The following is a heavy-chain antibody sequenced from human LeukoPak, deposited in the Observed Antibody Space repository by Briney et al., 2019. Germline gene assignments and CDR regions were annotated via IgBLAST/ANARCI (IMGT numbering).Heavy chain of an antibody. CDR1: GFTFSSYT. CDR3: AKGRYYDSSGYLDY. D-gene: IGHD3-22*01. V-gene: IGHV3-48*01. CDR2: ISTGSSTI. J-gene: IGHJ4*02. Sequence: TGGSLRLSCAASGFTFSSYTMIWVREAPGKGLEWFSSISTGSSTIYYADSVKGRFTISGDNAKNSLYLQMNSLRAEDTAVYYCAKGRYYDSSGYLDYWGQGTLVTVSS.